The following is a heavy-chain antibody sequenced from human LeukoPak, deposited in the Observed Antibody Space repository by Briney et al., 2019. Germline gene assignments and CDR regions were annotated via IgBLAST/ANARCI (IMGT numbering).Heavy chain of an antibody. Sequence: APVKVSCKASGYTFTSYGISWVRQAPGQGLEWMGWISAYNGNTSYAQKLQGRVTMTTDTSTSTAYMELRSRRSDDTAVYYCAREGGLGYCSSTSCSASDAFDIWGQGTMVTVSS. V-gene: IGHV1-18*01. CDR2: ISAYNGNT. CDR1: GYTFTSYG. D-gene: IGHD2-2*01. J-gene: IGHJ3*02. CDR3: AREGGLGYCSSTSCSASDAFDI.